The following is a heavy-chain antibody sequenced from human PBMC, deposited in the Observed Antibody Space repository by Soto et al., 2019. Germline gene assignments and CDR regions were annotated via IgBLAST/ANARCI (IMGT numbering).Heavy chain of an antibody. CDR1: GFTFEDHA. D-gene: IGHD3-3*01. V-gene: IGHV3-9*01. CDR2: INWNSGIT. CDR3: TKGRGALRVVSNWFAP. Sequence: EVQLVESGGGLVQPGKSLKLSCVAIGFTFEDHAMHWIRQVPGKGLEWVAGINWNSGITGYADSVKGRFTISRDNANNSRHLEMNSLKSEDTALYYCTKGRGALRVVSNWFAPWGQGTPVTFSS. J-gene: IGHJ5*02.